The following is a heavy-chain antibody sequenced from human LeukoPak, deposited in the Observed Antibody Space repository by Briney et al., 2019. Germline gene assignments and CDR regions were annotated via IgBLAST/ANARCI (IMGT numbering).Heavy chain of an antibody. CDR1: GGSFSGYY. V-gene: IGHV4-34*01. CDR2: INHSGST. CDR3: VRYFDWFLPFDY. J-gene: IGHJ4*02. D-gene: IGHD3-9*01. Sequence: PSETLSLTCAVYGGSFSGYYWSWIRQPPGKGLEWIGEINHSGSTYYNPSLKSRVTISVDTSKNQFSLKLSSVTAADTAVYYCVRYFDWFLPFDYWGQGTLVTVSS.